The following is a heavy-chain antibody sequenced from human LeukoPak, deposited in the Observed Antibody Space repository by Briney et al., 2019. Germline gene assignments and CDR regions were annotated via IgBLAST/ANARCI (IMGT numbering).Heavy chain of an antibody. CDR1: GGTFSSYA. CDR2: INPSGGST. D-gene: IGHD3-10*01. V-gene: IGHV1-46*01. Sequence: ASVKVSCKASGGTFSSYAISWVRQAPGQGLEWMGIINPSGGSTSYAQKFQGRVTMTRDTSTSTVYMELSSLRSEDTAVYYCAIETWDYYGSGSLYYFDYWGQGTLVTVSS. J-gene: IGHJ4*02. CDR3: AIETWDYYGSGSLYYFDY.